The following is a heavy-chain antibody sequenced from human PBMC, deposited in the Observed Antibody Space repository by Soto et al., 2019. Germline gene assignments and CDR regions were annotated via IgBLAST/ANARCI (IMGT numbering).Heavy chain of an antibody. V-gene: IGHV3-33*01. D-gene: IGHD2-21*02. Sequence: QVQLVESGGGVVQPGRSLRLSCAASGFTFSSYGMHWVRQAPGKGLEWVAVIWYDGSNKYYADSVKGRFTISRDNSQNPLYLQMNSLRAEDTAVYYCASDHLNYCGGDCNFDYWGQGTLVTVSS. CDR2: IWYDGSNK. CDR1: GFTFSSYG. CDR3: ASDHLNYCGGDCNFDY. J-gene: IGHJ4*02.